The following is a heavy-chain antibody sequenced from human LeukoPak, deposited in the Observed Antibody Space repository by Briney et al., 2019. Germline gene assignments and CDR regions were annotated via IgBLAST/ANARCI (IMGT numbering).Heavy chain of an antibody. CDR1: GYSISSGYY. CDR3: ARKQLVPLAQSFDY. J-gene: IGHJ4*02. CDR2: IHHSGNT. V-gene: IGHV4-38-2*01. D-gene: IGHD6-6*01. Sequence: SETLSLTCAVSGYSISSGYYWGWFRQPPGKGLEWIGCIHHSGNTYYNPSLKSRVTISVDTSKNQFSLKLTSVTAADTAVYYCARKQLVPLAQSFDYWGQGTLVTVSS.